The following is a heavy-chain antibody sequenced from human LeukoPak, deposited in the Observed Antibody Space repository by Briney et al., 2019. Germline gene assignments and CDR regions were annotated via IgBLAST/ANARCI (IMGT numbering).Heavy chain of an antibody. V-gene: IGHV3-11*03. J-gene: IGHJ3*02. D-gene: IGHD2-2*01. CDR3: ARHSEGPVNDAVLI. CDR2: LSSSGRYT. CDR1: GFSFSEYY. Sequence: GGSLRLSCAASGFSFSEYYMTWIRQAPGKGLEWVSNLSSSGRYTNYADSVRGRFTISRDNAKKSLYLQMNSLRAEDTAVYYCARHSEGPVNDAVLIWGQGTKVTVSS.